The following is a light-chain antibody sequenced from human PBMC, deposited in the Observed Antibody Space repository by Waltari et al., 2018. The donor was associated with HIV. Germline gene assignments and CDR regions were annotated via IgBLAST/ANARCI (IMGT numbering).Light chain of an antibody. CDR2: YDS. Sequence: SYVLTQPPSVSVAPGKTARITCGGNNIGSKRVNWYQQRPGQAPMLVIYYDSDRPSGIPERFAGSNSGNTATLTISRVEAGDEADYYCQVRDSRSDPVVFGGGTKLTAL. J-gene: IGLJ2*01. CDR3: QVRDSRSDPVV. CDR1: NIGSKR. V-gene: IGLV3-21*04.